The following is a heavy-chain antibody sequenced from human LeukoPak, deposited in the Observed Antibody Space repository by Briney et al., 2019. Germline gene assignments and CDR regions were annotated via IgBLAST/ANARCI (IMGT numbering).Heavy chain of an antibody. D-gene: IGHD3-22*01. Sequence: GASVKVSCKASGGTFSSYAISWVRQAPGQGLEWMGGIIPIFGTANYARKFQGRVTITTDESTSTAYMELSSLRSEDTAVYYCARKVPYDSSGYSQRMSFGYWGQGTLVTVSS. CDR3: ARKVPYDSSGYSQRMSFGY. V-gene: IGHV1-69*05. J-gene: IGHJ4*02. CDR1: GGTFSSYA. CDR2: IIPIFGTA.